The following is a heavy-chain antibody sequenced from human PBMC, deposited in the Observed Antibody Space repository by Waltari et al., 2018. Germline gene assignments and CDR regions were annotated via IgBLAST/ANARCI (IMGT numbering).Heavy chain of an antibody. V-gene: IGHV1-69*12. CDR3: ARDEGGYDKPAYYGMDV. D-gene: IGHD5-12*01. J-gene: IGHJ6*02. CDR1: GGTFSSYA. CDR2: IIPIFGTA. Sequence: QVQLVQSGAEVKKPGSSVKVSCKASGGTFSSYAISWVRQAPGQGLEWMGGIIPIFGTANYAQKFQGRVTITADESTSTAYMELSSLRSEDTAVYYCARDEGGYDKPAYYGMDVWGQGTTVTVSS.